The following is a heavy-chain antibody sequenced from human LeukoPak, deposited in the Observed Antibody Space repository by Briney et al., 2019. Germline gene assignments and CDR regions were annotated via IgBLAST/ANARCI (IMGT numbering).Heavy chain of an antibody. D-gene: IGHD3-9*01. CDR2: IKQDGSEK. CDR3: ARGYDTLTGWLDY. J-gene: IGHJ4*02. Sequence: GGSLRLSCAASGFTFTTYWMTWVRQAPGKGLEWVANIKQDGSEKYYVDSARGRFTVSRDNAKNSLYLQMNSLRAEDTAVYYCARGYDTLTGWLDYWGQGTLVTVSS. CDR1: GFTFTTYW. V-gene: IGHV3-7*03.